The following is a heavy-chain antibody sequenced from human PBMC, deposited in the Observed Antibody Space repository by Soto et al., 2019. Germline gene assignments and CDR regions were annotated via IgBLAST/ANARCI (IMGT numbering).Heavy chain of an antibody. Sequence: EVQLLESGGGLVQPGGSLRLSCAVSGLNFDDYAMSWVRQAPGKGLEWLSSISDNGARKYYADSVKGRFSISRDNSKNTLFLQMDSLRAEDTAVYYCASLYWNFVLWGQGTLLTVSS. CDR3: ASLYWNFVL. J-gene: IGHJ4*02. D-gene: IGHD1-1*01. V-gene: IGHV3-23*01. CDR1: GLNFDDYA. CDR2: ISDNGARK.